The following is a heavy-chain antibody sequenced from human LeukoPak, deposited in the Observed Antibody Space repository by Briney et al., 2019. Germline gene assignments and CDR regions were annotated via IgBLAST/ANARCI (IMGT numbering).Heavy chain of an antibody. D-gene: IGHD2-21*02. CDR1: GGSISSYY. J-gene: IGHJ5*02. Sequence: SETLSLTCTVSGGSISSYYWSWIQQPAGKGLEWIGRIYTSGSTNYNPSLKSRVTMSVDTSKNQFSLKLSSVTAADTAVYYCARDCGGDCYSGFNWFDPWGQGTLVTVSS. CDR2: IYTSGST. V-gene: IGHV4-4*07. CDR3: ARDCGGDCYSGFNWFDP.